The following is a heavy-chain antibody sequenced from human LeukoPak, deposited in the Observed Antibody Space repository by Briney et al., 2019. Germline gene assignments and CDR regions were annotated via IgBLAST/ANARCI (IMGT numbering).Heavy chain of an antibody. J-gene: IGHJ5*02. CDR2: IKQDGSLT. CDR1: GFIFSDFW. Sequence: GGSLRLSCATAGFIFSDFWMTWVRQAPGKGLEWVANIKQDGSLTFYMGSAKGRFTISRDNAKSSLYLQMNSLRVGDTAIYYCARAYYDFWSGYFDPWGQGTLVTVSS. D-gene: IGHD3-3*01. V-gene: IGHV3-7*03. CDR3: ARAYYDFWSGYFDP.